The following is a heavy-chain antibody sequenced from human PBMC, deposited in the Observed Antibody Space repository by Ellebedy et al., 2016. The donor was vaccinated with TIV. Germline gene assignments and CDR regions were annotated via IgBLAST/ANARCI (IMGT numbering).Heavy chain of an antibody. CDR3: ARDQNYGDYQAHWYFDL. D-gene: IGHD4-17*01. V-gene: IGHV3-48*01. J-gene: IGHJ2*01. CDR2: ISSSSSTI. Sequence: GGSLRLSXAASGFTFSSYSMNWVRQAPGKGLEWVSYISSSSSTIYYADSVKGRFTISRDNAKNSLYLQMNSLRAEDTAVYYCARDQNYGDYQAHWYFDLWGRGTLVTVSS. CDR1: GFTFSSYS.